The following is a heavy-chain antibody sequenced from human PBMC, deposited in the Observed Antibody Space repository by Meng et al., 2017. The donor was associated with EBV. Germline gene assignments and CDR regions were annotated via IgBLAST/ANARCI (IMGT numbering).Heavy chain of an antibody. D-gene: IGHD6-13*01. Sequence: QVQLVQSGAEVKKPGASVKVSCKASGYTFTGYYMHWVRQAPGQGLEWMGRINPNSGGTNYAQKFQGRVTMTRDTSISTAYMELSRLRSDDTAVYYCAKGADLAAAGTFWLDPWGQGTLVTDSS. CDR2: INPNSGGT. CDR3: AKGADLAAAGTFWLDP. CDR1: GYTFTGYY. V-gene: IGHV1-2*06. J-gene: IGHJ5*02.